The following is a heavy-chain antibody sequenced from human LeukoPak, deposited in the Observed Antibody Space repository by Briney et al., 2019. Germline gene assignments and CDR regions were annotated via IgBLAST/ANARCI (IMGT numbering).Heavy chain of an antibody. CDR2: ISSSSSYI. J-gene: IGHJ5*02. Sequence: PGGSLRLSCAASGFTFGSYSMNWVRQAPGKGLEWVSSISSSSSYIYYADSVKGRFTISRDNAKNSLYLQMNSLRAEDTAVYYCARRLRRENWFDPWGQGTLVTVSS. CDR3: ARRLRRENWFDP. CDR1: GFTFGSYS. D-gene: IGHD4-17*01. V-gene: IGHV3-21*01.